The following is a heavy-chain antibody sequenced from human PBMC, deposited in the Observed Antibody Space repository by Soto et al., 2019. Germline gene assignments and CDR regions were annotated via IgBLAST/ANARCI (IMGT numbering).Heavy chain of an antibody. Sequence: SQTLSFICAISGDSVSMIRVACNWLRQSPSRGLEWRGRTYYRSKWYYDYAESVKSRIFINADTSKNQFSLQLNSVTPEDAAVYYCARDPGYSLDYWGQGTQVNVSS. CDR2: TYYRSKWYY. J-gene: IGHJ4*02. D-gene: IGHD5-12*01. CDR3: ARDPGYSLDY. V-gene: IGHV6-1*01. CDR1: GDSVSMIRVA.